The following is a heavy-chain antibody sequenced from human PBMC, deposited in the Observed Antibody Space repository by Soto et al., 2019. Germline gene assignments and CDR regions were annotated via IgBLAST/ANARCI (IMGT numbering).Heavy chain of an antibody. CDR1: GYTFTSYG. J-gene: IGHJ4*02. CDR2: ISDYNGNT. CDR3: ARDRQIFDY. V-gene: IGHV1-18*04. Sequence: QVQLVQSGAEVKKPGASVKVSCKASGYTFTSYGISWVRQAPGQGLERMGGISDYNGNTKYAQKFQVRVTMTTDTFMSTDYMELRSLGSDDTAVYYCARDRQIFDYWGQGTLVTVSS.